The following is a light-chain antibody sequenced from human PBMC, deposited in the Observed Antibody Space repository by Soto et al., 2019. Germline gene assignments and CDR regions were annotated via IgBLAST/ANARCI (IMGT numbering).Light chain of an antibody. Sequence: DIRMTQSPSSLSASVGDRVTITCRASQSVSSYLNWYQQKPGKAPNLLIYAASSLQSGVPSRFSGSGSGTDFTLTISSLQPEDFATYYCQQSYTTPHTFGQGTKLEIK. CDR2: AAS. J-gene: IGKJ2*01. CDR1: QSVSSY. CDR3: QQSYTTPHT. V-gene: IGKV1-39*01.